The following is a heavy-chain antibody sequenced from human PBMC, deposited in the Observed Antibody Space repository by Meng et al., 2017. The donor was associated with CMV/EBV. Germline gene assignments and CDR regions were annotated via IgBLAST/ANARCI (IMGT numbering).Heavy chain of an antibody. CDR3: ARDQPLLYTNYYGSGRLHGFYYYYGMDV. J-gene: IGHJ6*02. Sequence: GESLKISCAASGFTFNSYAMHWVRQAPGKGLEWVAVISYDGSNKYYADSVKGRFTISSDNSKNTLYLQMNSLRAEDTAVYYCARDQPLLYTNYYGSGRLHGFYYYYGMDVWGQGTTVTVSS. CDR1: GFTFNSYA. CDR2: ISYDGSNK. D-gene: IGHD3-10*01. V-gene: IGHV3-30*04.